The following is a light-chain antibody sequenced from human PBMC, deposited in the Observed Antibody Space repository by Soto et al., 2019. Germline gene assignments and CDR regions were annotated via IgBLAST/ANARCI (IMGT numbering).Light chain of an antibody. J-gene: IGKJ4*01. CDR3: QKYNSAPLT. CDR1: QDISNY. CDR2: DAS. Sequence: DIQMTQSPSSLSASVGDRVTITCLASQDISNYLNWYQQKPGKAPKLLIYDASNLETGVPSRFSGSGSGTDFTFTISSLQPEDIATYYCQKYNSAPLTFGGGTKVDIK. V-gene: IGKV1-33*01.